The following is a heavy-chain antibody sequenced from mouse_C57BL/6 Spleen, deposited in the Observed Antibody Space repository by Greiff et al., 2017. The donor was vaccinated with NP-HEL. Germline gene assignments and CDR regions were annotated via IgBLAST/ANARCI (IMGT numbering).Heavy chain of an antibody. J-gene: IGHJ1*03. CDR3: ARGLYYGSSYWYFDV. V-gene: IGHV5-4*01. CDR2: ISDGGSYT. Sequence: EVHLVESGGGLVKPGGSLKLSCAASGFTFSSYAMSWVRQTPEKRLEWVATISDGGSYTYYPDNVKGRFTISRDNAKNNLYLQMSHLKSEDTAMYYCARGLYYGSSYWYFDVWGTGTTVTVSS. CDR1: GFTFSSYA. D-gene: IGHD1-1*01.